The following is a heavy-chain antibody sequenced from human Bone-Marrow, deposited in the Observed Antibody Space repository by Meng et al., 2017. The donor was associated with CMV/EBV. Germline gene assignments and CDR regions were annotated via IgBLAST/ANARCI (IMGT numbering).Heavy chain of an antibody. D-gene: IGHD1-26*01. CDR3: APGFRSWSVSYSS. CDR2: ITHSGST. J-gene: IGHJ4*02. Sequence: QVHLQQWGAGLLKPSXXLSITCGVYGAPFSGYWSWVRQPPGKGLEWIGEITHSGSTNYNVSLKSRVTISIDTSKNQFSLKLSSVTATDTAVYYCAPGFRSWSVSYSSWGQGTLVYVSS. CDR1: GAPFSGY. V-gene: IGHV4-34*01.